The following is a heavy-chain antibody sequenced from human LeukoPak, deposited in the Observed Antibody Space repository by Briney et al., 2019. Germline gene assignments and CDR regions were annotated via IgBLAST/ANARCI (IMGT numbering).Heavy chain of an antibody. CDR1: GFTFSSYA. Sequence: GGSLRLSCAASGFTFSSYAMSWVRQAPGKGLEWVSAISGSGGSTYYADSVKGRFTISRDNAKNSLYVQMNSLRAEDTAVYYCARDSDHDILTGYSHFDYWGQGILVTVSS. CDR3: ARDSDHDILTGYSHFDY. D-gene: IGHD3-9*01. J-gene: IGHJ4*02. CDR2: ISGSGGST. V-gene: IGHV3-23*01.